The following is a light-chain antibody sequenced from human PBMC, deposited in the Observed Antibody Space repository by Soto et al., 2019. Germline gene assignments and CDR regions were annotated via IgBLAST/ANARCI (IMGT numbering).Light chain of an antibody. J-gene: IGLJ2*01. Sequence: QSALTQPASVSGSPGQSITISCTGTSSDVGSYNLVSWYQQHPGKAPKLMIYEGSKRPSGVSNRFSGSKSGNTASLTISGLQAEDGAAYYCCSYAGSSTYVVFGGGTKLTVL. V-gene: IGLV2-23*01. CDR2: EGS. CDR3: CSYAGSSTYVV. CDR1: SSDVGSYNL.